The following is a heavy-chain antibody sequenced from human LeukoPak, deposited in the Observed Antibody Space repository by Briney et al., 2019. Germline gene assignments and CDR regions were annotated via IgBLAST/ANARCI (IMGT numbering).Heavy chain of an antibody. J-gene: IGHJ4*02. CDR3: AKDHIAVAQGFDY. CDR1: GFTFSSYG. D-gene: IGHD6-19*01. Sequence: GGSLRLSCAASGFTFSSYGMHWVRQAPGKGLEWVAFIRYDGSNKYYADSVKGRFTISRDNSKNTLYLQMNSLRAEDTAVYYCAKDHIAVAQGFDYWGQGTLVTVSS. CDR2: IRYDGSNK. V-gene: IGHV3-30*02.